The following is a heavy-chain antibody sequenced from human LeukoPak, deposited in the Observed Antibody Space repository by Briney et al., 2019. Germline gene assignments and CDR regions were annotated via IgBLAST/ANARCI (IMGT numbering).Heavy chain of an antibody. J-gene: IGHJ6*02. CDR2: ISTSSTYI. Sequence: GGSLRLFCAASGFIFRTYSMNWVRQAPGKGLEWVSSISTSSTYIYYADLVKGRFTISRDNAKNSLYLQMNSLRAEDTAVYYCARHEPVITLSSYYYGMDVWGPGTTVTVSS. D-gene: IGHD1-14*01. CDR1: GFIFRTYS. V-gene: IGHV3-21*01. CDR3: ARHEPVITLSSYYYGMDV.